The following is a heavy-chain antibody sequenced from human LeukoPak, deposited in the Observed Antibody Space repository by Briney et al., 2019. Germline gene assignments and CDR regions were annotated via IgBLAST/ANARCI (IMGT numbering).Heavy chain of an antibody. CDR1: GFTFSSYG. J-gene: IGHJ4*02. CDR3: AKEFPVAGSPLDY. D-gene: IGHD6-19*01. V-gene: IGHV3-30*18. CDR2: ISYDGSNK. Sequence: PGGSLRLSCAASGFTFSSYGMHWVRQAPGKGLEWVAVISYDGSNKYYADSVKGRFTISRDNSKNTLYLQMNSLRAEDTAVYYCAKEFPVAGSPLDYWGQGTLVTVSS.